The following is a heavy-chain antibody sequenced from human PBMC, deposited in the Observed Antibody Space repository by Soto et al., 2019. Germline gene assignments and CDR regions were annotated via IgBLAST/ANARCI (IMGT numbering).Heavy chain of an antibody. CDR2: ISGSGGST. CDR1: GFTFSSYA. Sequence: PGGSLRLSCAASGFTFSSYAMSWVRQAPGKGLEWVSRISGSGGSTYYADSVKGRFTISRDNSKNTLYLQMNSLRAEDTAVYYCARDGRTYYYDSSGYYFDYWGQGTLVTVSS. V-gene: IGHV3-23*01. D-gene: IGHD3-22*01. CDR3: ARDGRTYYYDSSGYYFDY. J-gene: IGHJ4*02.